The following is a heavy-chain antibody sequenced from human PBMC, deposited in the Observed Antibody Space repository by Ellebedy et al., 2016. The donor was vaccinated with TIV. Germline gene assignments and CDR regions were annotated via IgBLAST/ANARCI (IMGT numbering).Heavy chain of an antibody. CDR2: ISSDSSTI. V-gene: IGHV3-48*04. D-gene: IGHD3-22*01. CDR3: AKDPTLDSSDYYGDYFDF. J-gene: IGHJ4*02. Sequence: GESLKISCVASGFTFSTYSMNWVRQAPGKGLEWVSYISSDSSTIYYADSVKGRFTISRDNAKHSLYLQMNSLRAEDTAVYYCAKDPTLDSSDYYGDYFDFWGQGSLVTVSS. CDR1: GFTFSTYS.